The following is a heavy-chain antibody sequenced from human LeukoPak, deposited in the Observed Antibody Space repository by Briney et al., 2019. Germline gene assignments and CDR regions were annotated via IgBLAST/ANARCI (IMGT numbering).Heavy chain of an antibody. J-gene: IGHJ4*02. CDR2: IHGTDGTT. CDR3: VKDRSVVRGEYFDL. D-gene: IGHD3-10*01. Sequence: GTSLRLSCAASGFTFNNYYMTWVSQAPGKWMEWDSTIHGTDGTTYYADSVKGRFTISRDNSKNTLSLQMNSLRTEDTAKYYCVKDRSVVRGEYFDLWGQGTLVSVSS. V-gene: IGHV3-23*01. CDR1: GFTFNNYY.